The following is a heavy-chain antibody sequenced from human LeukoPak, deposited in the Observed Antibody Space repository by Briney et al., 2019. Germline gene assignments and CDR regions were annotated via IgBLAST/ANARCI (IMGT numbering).Heavy chain of an antibody. CDR3: ARGSRIAARPVDY. D-gene: IGHD6-6*01. CDR1: GGSISSYY. Sequence: SETLSLTCTVSGGSISSYYWSWIRQPPGTGLEWIGYIYYSGSTNYNPSLKSRVTISVDTSKNQFSLKLSSVTAADTAVYYCARGSRIAARPVDYWGQGTLVTVSS. V-gene: IGHV4-59*01. J-gene: IGHJ4*02. CDR2: IYYSGST.